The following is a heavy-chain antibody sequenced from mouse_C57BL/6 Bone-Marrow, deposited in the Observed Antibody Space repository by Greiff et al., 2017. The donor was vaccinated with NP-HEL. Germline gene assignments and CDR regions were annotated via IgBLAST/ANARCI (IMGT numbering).Heavy chain of an antibody. D-gene: IGHD1-1*01. Sequence: QVQLQQSGAELVKPGASVKMSCTASGYTFTSYWITWVKQRPGQGLEWIGDIYPGSGSTNYNEKFKSKATLTVDISSSTAYMQLSSLTSEDSAVYYCARGGIITTVVAPGFDDWGQGTTLTVSS. CDR2: IYPGSGST. V-gene: IGHV1-55*01. CDR1: GYTFTSYW. CDR3: ARGGIITTVVAPGFDD. J-gene: IGHJ2*01.